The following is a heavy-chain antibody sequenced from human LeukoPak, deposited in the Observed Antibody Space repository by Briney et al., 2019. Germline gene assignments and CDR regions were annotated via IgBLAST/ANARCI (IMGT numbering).Heavy chain of an antibody. Sequence: SETLSLTCAVYGGSFSGYYWSWIRQPPGKGLEWIGEINHSGSTNYNPSLKSRVTISVDTSKNQFSLKLSSVTAADTAVYYCARVPRQWLVRYFDHWGQGTLVTVSS. V-gene: IGHV4-34*01. CDR3: ARVPRQWLVRYFDH. CDR1: GGSFSGYY. J-gene: IGHJ4*02. CDR2: INHSGST. D-gene: IGHD6-19*01.